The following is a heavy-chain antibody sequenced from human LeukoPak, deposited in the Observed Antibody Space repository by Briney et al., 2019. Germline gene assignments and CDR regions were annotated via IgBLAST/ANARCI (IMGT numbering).Heavy chain of an antibody. Sequence: PSETLSLTXTVSGGSIGSGDYYWSWICQPPGKGLQWIGYIYYSGSTYYNPSLKSRVTISVDTSKNQFSLKLSSVTAADTAVYYCARGKWVAAAGMLDYWGQGTLVTVSS. V-gene: IGHV4-30-4*08. D-gene: IGHD6-13*01. CDR3: ARGKWVAAAGMLDY. CDR1: GGSIGSGDYY. J-gene: IGHJ4*02. CDR2: IYYSGST.